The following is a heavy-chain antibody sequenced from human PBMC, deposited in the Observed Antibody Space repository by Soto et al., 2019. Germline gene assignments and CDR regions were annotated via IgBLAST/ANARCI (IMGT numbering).Heavy chain of an antibody. D-gene: IGHD3-3*01. CDR3: AKDFQASTYYDFWSGYYKYYYYYGMDV. CDR1: GFTFSSYG. V-gene: IGHV3-30*18. Sequence: PVGSLRLSGAASGFTFSSYGMHWVRQAPGKGLEWVAVISYDGSNKYYADSVKGRFTISRDNSKNTLYLQMNSLRAEDTAVYYCAKDFQASTYYDFWSGYYKYYYYYGMDVWGQGTTVTVSS. CDR2: ISYDGSNK. J-gene: IGHJ6*02.